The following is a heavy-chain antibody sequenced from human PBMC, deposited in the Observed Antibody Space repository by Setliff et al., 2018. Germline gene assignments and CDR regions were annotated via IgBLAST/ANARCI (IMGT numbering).Heavy chain of an antibody. D-gene: IGHD3-22*01. Sequence: GGSLRLSCAASGFTFSSYAMSWVRQAPGKGLEWVSAISGSGGSTYYADSVKGRFTISRDNSKNTLYLQMNSLRAEDTAVYYCAKTSYYYDSSGYYYGVDYWGQGTLVTVSS. CDR1: GFTFSSYA. CDR2: ISGSGGST. J-gene: IGHJ4*02. V-gene: IGHV3-23*01. CDR3: AKTSYYYDSSGYYYGVDY.